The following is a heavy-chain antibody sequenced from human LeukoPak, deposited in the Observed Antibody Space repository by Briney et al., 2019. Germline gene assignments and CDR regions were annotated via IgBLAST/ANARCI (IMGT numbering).Heavy chain of an antibody. CDR2: ISGSGGNT. Sequence: GGTLRLSCAASGFTFSRNGMTWVRQAPGKGLEWVSAISGSGGNTYYADSVKGRFTISRDNSKNTLYLQMNSLRAEDTAVYYCAELGIAMIGGVWGKGTTVTISS. D-gene: IGHD3-10*02. V-gene: IGHV3-23*01. J-gene: IGHJ6*04. CDR3: AELGIAMIGGV. CDR1: GFTFSRNG.